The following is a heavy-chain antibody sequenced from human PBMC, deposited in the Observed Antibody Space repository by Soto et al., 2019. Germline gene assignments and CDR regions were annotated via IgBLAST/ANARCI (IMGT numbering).Heavy chain of an antibody. CDR3: AGTSPRTLSSDY. J-gene: IGHJ4*02. CDR1: GFTVSNNY. D-gene: IGHD6-13*01. CDR2: IYGGGYT. V-gene: IGHV3-53*01. Sequence: PGGSLRLSCAASGFTVSNNYMTWVRQAPGKGLEGVSVIYGGGYTTYADSVKGRFTISRDNSKNTLYLQMDDLRVEDTAVYYSAGTSPRTLSSDYWGQGARVTVSS.